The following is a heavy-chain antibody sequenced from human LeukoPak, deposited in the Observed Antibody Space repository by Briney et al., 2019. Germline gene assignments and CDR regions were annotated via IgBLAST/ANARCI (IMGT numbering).Heavy chain of an antibody. Sequence: PSETLSLTCTVSRGSISAKTYYWGWIRQPPGKSLEWIGSIFHSGSANYNPALKSRVTISVDTSKNQFSLKLTSVNAADTAVYYCARDRSYGSGTDWGQGTLVTVSS. V-gene: IGHV4-39*02. J-gene: IGHJ4*02. CDR2: IFHSGSA. CDR3: ARDRSYGSGTD. CDR1: RGSISAKTYY. D-gene: IGHD3-10*01.